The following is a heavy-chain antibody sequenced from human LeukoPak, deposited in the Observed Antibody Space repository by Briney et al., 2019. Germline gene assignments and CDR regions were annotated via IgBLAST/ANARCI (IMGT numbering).Heavy chain of an antibody. CDR2: IYYSGST. CDR1: GGSISSSSYY. D-gene: IGHD5-18*01. CDR3: ARLRVSYGQLAHFDY. V-gene: IGHV4-39*07. J-gene: IGHJ4*02. Sequence: SETLSLTCTVSGGSISSSSYYWGWIRQPPGKGLEWIGSIYYSGSTYYNPSLKSRVTISVDTSKNQFSLKLSSVTAADTAMYYCARLRVSYGQLAHFDYWGQGTLVTVSS.